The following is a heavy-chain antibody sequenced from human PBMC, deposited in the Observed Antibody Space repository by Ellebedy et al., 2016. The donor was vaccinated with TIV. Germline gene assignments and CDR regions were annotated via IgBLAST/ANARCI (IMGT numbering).Heavy chain of an antibody. J-gene: IGHJ6*01. CDR2: IIPIFGTA. V-gene: IGHV1-69*13. D-gene: IGHD6-6*01. CDR1: GGTFSSYA. Sequence: SVKVSXKASGGTFSSYAISWVRQAPGQGLEWMGGIIPIFGTANYAQKFQGRVTITADESTSTAYMELSSLRSEDTAVYYCARSIAARPGLYYGMDVWGKGPRSPSPQ. CDR3: ARSIAARPGLYYGMDV.